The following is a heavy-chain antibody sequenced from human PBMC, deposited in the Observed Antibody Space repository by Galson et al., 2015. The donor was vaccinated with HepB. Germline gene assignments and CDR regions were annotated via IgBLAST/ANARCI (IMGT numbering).Heavy chain of an antibody. CDR3: ARLGTYYHDSLGYYPIDF. V-gene: IGHV1-8*01. CDR1: GYTFTSYD. Sequence: SVKVSCKASGYTFTSYDITWVRQATGQGLESMGWMNPTSGDTGYAQQFQGRVTMTRDTSTSTAYMELNNLRSDDTAVYYCARLGTYYHDSLGYYPIDFWGQGTLVTVSS. CDR2: MNPTSGDT. J-gene: IGHJ4*02. D-gene: IGHD3-22*01.